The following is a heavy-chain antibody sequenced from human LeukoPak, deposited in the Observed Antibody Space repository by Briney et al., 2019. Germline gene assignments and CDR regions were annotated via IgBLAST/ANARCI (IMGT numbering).Heavy chain of an antibody. Sequence: PSETLSLTCTVSGCSISSSSYYWGWIRQPPGKGLEWIGIIYYSGSTYYNLSLKSRVTISVDTSKNQFSLKLSSVTAADTAVYYCARFVYDSSGWSYYFDYWGQGTLVTVSS. D-gene: IGHD6-19*01. V-gene: IGHV4-39*01. CDR2: IYYSGST. J-gene: IGHJ4*02. CDR1: GCSISSSSYY. CDR3: ARFVYDSSGWSYYFDY.